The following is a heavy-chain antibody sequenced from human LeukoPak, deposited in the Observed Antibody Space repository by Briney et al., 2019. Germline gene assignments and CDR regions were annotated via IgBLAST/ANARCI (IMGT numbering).Heavy chain of an antibody. J-gene: IGHJ1*01. Sequence: GGSLRLSCAASGFTFSSYAMHWVRQAPGKGLEWVAVISYDGSNKYYADSVKGRFTISRDNSKNTLYLQMNSLRAEDTAVYYCAKDSSPEYFQHWGQGTLVTVSS. D-gene: IGHD6-19*01. CDR3: AKDSSPEYFQH. CDR2: ISYDGSNK. CDR1: GFTFSSYA. V-gene: IGHV3-30*04.